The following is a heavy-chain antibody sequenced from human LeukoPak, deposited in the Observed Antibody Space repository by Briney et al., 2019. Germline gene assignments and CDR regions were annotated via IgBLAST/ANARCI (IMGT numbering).Heavy chain of an antibody. CDR2: IKKDGSEK. D-gene: IGHD3-10*01. J-gene: IGHJ4*02. CDR3: ARSRIGDY. Sequence: PGGSLRLSCTVSGFTFSTYWMTWVRQAPGKGLEWVANIKKDGSEKYYVDSVKGRFTISRDNAKNSLYLQMNSLRAEDTAVYYCARSRIGDYWGQGTLVTVSS. V-gene: IGHV3-7*01. CDR1: GFTFSTYW.